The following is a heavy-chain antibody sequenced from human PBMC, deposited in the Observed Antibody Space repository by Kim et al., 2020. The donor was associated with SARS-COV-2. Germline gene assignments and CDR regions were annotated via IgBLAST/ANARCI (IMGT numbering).Heavy chain of an antibody. D-gene: IGHD1-26*01. CDR2: ITPFYGKT. Sequence: SVKVSCKASECTLSYCYLHWVRQAPGQALEWMGWITPFYGKTNYAQNFQDRVTITRDKSATTVYMELRSLRSEDTAVYFCAGADRYSPSWVDHCGQGTL. CDR3: AGADRYSPSWVDH. CDR1: ECTLSYCY. J-gene: IGHJ5*02. V-gene: IGHV1-45*02.